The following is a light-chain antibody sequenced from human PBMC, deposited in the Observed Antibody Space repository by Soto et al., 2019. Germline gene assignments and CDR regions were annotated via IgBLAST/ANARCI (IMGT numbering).Light chain of an antibody. CDR2: DVS. J-gene: IGLJ1*01. CDR3: SSYTSSSPKV. V-gene: IGLV2-14*01. Sequence: QLVLTQPASVSGSPGQSITISCTGTSSDVGGYNYVSWYQQHPGKAPKLMIYDVSNRPSGVSNRFSGSKSGNTASLTISGLQAEDEADHYCSSYTSSSPKVFGTGTKVTVL. CDR1: SSDVGGYNY.